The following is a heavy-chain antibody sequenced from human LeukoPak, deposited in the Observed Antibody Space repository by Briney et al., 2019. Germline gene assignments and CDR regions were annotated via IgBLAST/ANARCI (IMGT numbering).Heavy chain of an antibody. CDR2: IIPIFGTA. J-gene: IGHJ3*02. CDR3: ARPLIGSLDAFDI. D-gene: IGHD1-26*01. Sequence: PWASVKVSCKASGGTFSSYAISWVRQAPGQGLEWMGGIIPIFGTANYAQKFQGRVTITADESTSTAYMELSSLRSEDTAVYYCARPLIGSLDAFDIWGQGTMVTVSS. CDR1: GGTFSSYA. V-gene: IGHV1-69*13.